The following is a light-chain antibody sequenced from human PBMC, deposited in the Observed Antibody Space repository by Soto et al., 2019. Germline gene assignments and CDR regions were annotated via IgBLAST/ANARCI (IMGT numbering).Light chain of an antibody. CDR1: QSVSSSY. Sequence: DIVLTQSPGTLSLSPGERATLSCRASQSVSSSYLAWYQQKPGQAPRLLIYDASNRATGIPARFSGSGSGTEFTLTISSLQSEDFALYYCQQYNDWPLTFGQGTKVDIK. CDR3: QQYNDWPLT. V-gene: IGKV3D-15*01. J-gene: IGKJ1*01. CDR2: DAS.